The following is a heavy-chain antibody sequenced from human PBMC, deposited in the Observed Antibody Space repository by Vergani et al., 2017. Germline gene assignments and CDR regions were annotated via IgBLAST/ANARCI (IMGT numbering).Heavy chain of an antibody. J-gene: IGHJ5*01. CDR3: AKGGWNYWFDS. CDR2: ISSGGGDI. V-gene: IGHV3-23*01. CDR1: GFTFDTYT. Sequence: EVQLLESGGGLVQPGGSRRLSCAGAGFTFDTYTMAYVRQAPGKGLEWGATISSGGGDIFYADSVKGRFTISRDNSKNTLFLQMNSLRAEDTAIYYCAKGGWNYWFDSWGQGTLVIVS. D-gene: IGHD1-1*01.